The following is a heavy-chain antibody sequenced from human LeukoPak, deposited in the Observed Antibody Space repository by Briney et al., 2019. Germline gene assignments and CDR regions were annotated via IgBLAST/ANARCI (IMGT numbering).Heavy chain of an antibody. CDR2: IYYSGST. Sequence: SETLSLTCTVSGGSISSYYWSWIRQPPGKGLEWIGYIYYSGSTNYNPSLKSRVTISVDTSKNQFSLKLSSVTAADTAVYYCARGISSGYYHVFGYWGQGTLVTVSS. J-gene: IGHJ4*02. V-gene: IGHV4-59*01. D-gene: IGHD3-22*01. CDR1: GGSISSYY. CDR3: ARGISSGYYHVFGY.